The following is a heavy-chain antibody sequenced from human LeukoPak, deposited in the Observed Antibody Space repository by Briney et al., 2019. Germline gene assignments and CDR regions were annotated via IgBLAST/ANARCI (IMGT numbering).Heavy chain of an antibody. CDR1: GFTFDYYG. V-gene: IGHV3-20*04. J-gene: IGHJ4*02. CDR3: ARDRYYDTSGFLDY. Sequence: PGGSLRLSCAGSGFTFDYYGMAWVRQAPGKGLEWVSGINWNGGSTAYADSVNGRFTISRDNAKNSLYLQMNSLRAEDTALYYCARDRYYDTSGFLDYWGQGTLVTVSS. D-gene: IGHD3-22*01. CDR2: INWNGGST.